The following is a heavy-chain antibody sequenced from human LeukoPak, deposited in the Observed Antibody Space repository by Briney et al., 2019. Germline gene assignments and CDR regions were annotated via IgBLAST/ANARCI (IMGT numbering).Heavy chain of an antibody. CDR1: GFTFSSYS. V-gene: IGHV3-21*01. Sequence: PGGSPRLSYAASGFTFSSYSMNWVRQAPGKGLEWVSSISSSSSYIYYADSVKGRFTISRDNAKNSLYLQMNSLRAEDTAVYYCARAPRTIFGVVTLYYFDYWGQGTLVTVSS. CDR2: ISSSSSYI. CDR3: ARAPRTIFGVVTLYYFDY. J-gene: IGHJ4*02. D-gene: IGHD3-3*01.